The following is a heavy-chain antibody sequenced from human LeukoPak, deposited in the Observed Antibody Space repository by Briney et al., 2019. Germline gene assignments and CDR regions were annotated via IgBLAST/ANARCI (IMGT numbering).Heavy chain of an antibody. CDR1: GGSISSYY. CDR3: ARIRYCSGGSCS. V-gene: IGHV4-59*12. J-gene: IGHJ5*02. Sequence: SETLSLTCTVSGGSISSYYWSWIRQPPGKGLEWIGYIYYSGSTNYNPSLKSRVTISVDTSKNQFSLKLNSVTAADTAVYYCARIRYCSGGSCSWGQGTLVTVSS. D-gene: IGHD2-15*01. CDR2: IYYSGST.